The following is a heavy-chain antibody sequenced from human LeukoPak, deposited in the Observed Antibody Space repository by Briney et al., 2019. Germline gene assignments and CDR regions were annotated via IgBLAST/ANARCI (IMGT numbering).Heavy chain of an antibody. CDR3: ARGGSSWYPFVFDY. CDR2: IYYSGST. Sequence: SETLSLTCAVSGGSISSGGYSWSWIRQPPGKGLEWIGYIYYSGSTNYNPSLKSRVTISVDTSKNQFSLKLSSVTAADTAVYYCARGGSSWYPFVFDYWGQGTLVTVSS. CDR1: GGSISSGGYS. V-gene: IGHV4-61*08. J-gene: IGHJ4*02. D-gene: IGHD6-13*01.